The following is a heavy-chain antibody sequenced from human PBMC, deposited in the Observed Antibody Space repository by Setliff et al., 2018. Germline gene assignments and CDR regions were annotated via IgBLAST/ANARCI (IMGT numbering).Heavy chain of an antibody. J-gene: IGHJ4*02. V-gene: IGHV4-4*07. CDR2: IYADGST. CDR3: ARDRGSNNSPEDFDY. D-gene: IGHD1-20*01. CDR1: RGPINSHY. Sequence: LSLTCTVSRGPINSHYWSWIRQPAGKGLEWIGRIYADGSTNYNPSLKSRVTMSIDTSKNQFFLEVRSVTAADTAVYYCARDRGSNNSPEDFDYWGLGTLVT.